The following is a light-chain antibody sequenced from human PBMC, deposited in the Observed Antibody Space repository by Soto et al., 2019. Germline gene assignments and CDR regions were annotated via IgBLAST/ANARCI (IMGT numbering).Light chain of an antibody. CDR1: GAGYD. J-gene: IGLJ1*01. CDR3: QSYDTSIYV. CDR2: DNS. V-gene: IGLV1-40*01. Sequence: GAGYDVHWYQQLPGTAPKLLIYDNSNRPSGVPDRFSGSKSGTSASLAITGLQAEDEADYYCQSYDTSIYVFGTGTKV.